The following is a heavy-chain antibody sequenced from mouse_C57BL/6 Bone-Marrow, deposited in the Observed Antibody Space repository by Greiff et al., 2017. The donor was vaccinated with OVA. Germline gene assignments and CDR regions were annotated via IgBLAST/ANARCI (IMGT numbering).Heavy chain of an antibody. Sequence: EVKVVESGGGLVQPGGSLKLSCAASGFTFSDYYMYWVRQTPEKRLEWVAYISNGGGSTYYPDTVKGRFTISRDNAKNTLDLQMSRLKSEDTAMYYCARLTFYAMDYWGQGTSVTVSS. V-gene: IGHV5-12*01. CDR2: ISNGGGST. CDR1: GFTFSDYY. D-gene: IGHD1-3*01. J-gene: IGHJ4*01. CDR3: ARLTFYAMDY.